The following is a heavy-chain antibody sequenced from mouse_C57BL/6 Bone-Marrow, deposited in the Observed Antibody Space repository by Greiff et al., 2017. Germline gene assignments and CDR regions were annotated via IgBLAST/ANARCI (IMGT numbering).Heavy chain of an antibody. Sequence: QVQLQQSGAELVRPGASVTLSCKASGYTFTDYEMHWVKQTPVHGLEWIGAIDPETGGTAYNQKFKGKAILTADKSSSTAYMELRSLTSEDSAVYYCTRGGYSNYGDYWGRGTTLTVSS. CDR2: IDPETGGT. V-gene: IGHV1-15*01. J-gene: IGHJ2*01. CDR1: GYTFTDYE. CDR3: TRGGYSNYGDY. D-gene: IGHD2-5*01.